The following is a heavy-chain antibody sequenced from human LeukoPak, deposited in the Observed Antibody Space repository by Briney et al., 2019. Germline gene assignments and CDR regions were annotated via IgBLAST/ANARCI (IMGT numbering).Heavy chain of an antibody. J-gene: IGHJ4*02. V-gene: IGHV4-4*07. D-gene: IGHD1-26*01. CDR1: GGSISSYY. CDR3: ARDSPPLSGSYYDDY. Sequence: SETLSLTCTVSGGSISSYYWSWIRQPAGKGLEWIGRIYTSGSTNYNPSLKSRVTMSVDTSKNQFSLKLSSVTAADTAVYYCARDSPPLSGSYYDDYWGQGTLVTVSS. CDR2: IYTSGST.